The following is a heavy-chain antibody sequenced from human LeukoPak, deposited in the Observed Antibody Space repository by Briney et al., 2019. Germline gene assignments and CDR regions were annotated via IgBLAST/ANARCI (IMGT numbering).Heavy chain of an antibody. V-gene: IGHV4-59*08. CDR3: AKHSMYCTSIGYHL. CDR1: GGSISSYY. J-gene: IGHJ1*01. CDR2: IYYSGST. D-gene: IGHD2-8*01. Sequence: SETLSLTCTVSGGSISSYYWSWIRQAPGKGLEWIGYIYYSGSTNYNPSLKSRVTISVDSPKNQFSLWLSSVTAADTAMYYCAKHSMYCTSIGYHLWRQSTLVTVSS.